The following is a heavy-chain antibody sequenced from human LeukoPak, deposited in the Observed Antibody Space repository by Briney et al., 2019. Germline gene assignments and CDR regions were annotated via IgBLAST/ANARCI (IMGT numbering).Heavy chain of an antibody. Sequence: GGSLRLSCVASGFTFSDHYMSWFRLSPGKGLEWLSYITSSGSTTDYADSVKGRFTISRDNAKNSMFLQMNSLRPEDTAVYYCARDPDYGDPEWGQGTLVTVSS. J-gene: IGHJ4*02. CDR3: ARDPDYGDPE. D-gene: IGHD4-17*01. CDR2: ITSSGSTT. CDR1: GFTFSDHY. V-gene: IGHV3-11*01.